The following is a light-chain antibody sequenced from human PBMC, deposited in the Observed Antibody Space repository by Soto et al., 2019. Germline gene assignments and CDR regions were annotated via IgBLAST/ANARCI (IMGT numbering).Light chain of an antibody. CDR2: GAS. CDR3: QQYGSSPTT. Sequence: DIVLTQSPGTLSLSPGERATLSCRAIQSVSSIYLAWYQQKPGKAPRLRIYGASSRATGIPERFSGSGSGTDFTLTISRLAPEDVEVYYCQQYGSSPTTFGQGTKVDIK. CDR1: QSVSSIY. J-gene: IGKJ1*01. V-gene: IGKV3-20*01.